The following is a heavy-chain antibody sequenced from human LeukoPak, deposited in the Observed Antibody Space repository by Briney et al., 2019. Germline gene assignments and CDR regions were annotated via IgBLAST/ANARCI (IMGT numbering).Heavy chain of an antibody. CDR2: IEQDGSEK. V-gene: IGHV3-7*01. Sequence: PRGSLRLSCAASGFIFENYWMNWVRQAPGKGLEWVANIEQDGSEKYYVDSVKGRFTISRDNAKNSLYLQMNSLRAEDTAVYYCARVSRIATTGHFDFWGQGTLVTVSS. CDR3: ARVSRIATTGHFDF. D-gene: IGHD3-3*01. J-gene: IGHJ4*02. CDR1: GFIFENYW.